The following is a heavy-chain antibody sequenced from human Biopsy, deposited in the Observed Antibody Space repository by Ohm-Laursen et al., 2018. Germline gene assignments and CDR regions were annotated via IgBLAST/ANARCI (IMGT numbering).Heavy chain of an antibody. CDR3: VRGVDYYDPYHYYALDV. Sequence: TLSLTCAVYGESFNGYYLSWIRQTPGKGLEWIGEINHSGRTNYNPSLKSRFTISVDTSKNHFSLKVRSVTAADTAVYYCVRGVDYYDPYHYYALDVWGQGTTVTVSS. J-gene: IGHJ6*02. CDR2: INHSGRT. CDR1: GESFNGYY. V-gene: IGHV4-34*01. D-gene: IGHD3-22*01.